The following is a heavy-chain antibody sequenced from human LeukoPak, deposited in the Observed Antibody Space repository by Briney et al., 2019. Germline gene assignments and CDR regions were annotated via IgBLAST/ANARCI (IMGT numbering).Heavy chain of an antibody. CDR1: GDSISSYY. CDR2: IYYSGST. Sequence: PSETLSLTCTVSGDSISSYYWSWIRQPPGKGLEWIGYIYYSGSTNYNPSLKSRVTISVDTSKNQFSLKVSSVTAADTAVYYCARKYYYNSIRYWYFDLGGRGTLVTVSS. D-gene: IGHD3-22*01. CDR3: ARKYYYNSIRYWYFDL. V-gene: IGHV4-59*01. J-gene: IGHJ2*01.